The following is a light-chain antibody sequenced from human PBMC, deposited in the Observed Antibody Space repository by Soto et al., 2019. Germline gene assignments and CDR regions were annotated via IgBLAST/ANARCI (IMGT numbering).Light chain of an antibody. CDR2: DAS. CDR3: QERNRWPRGT. V-gene: IGKV3-11*01. CDR1: QSISDT. J-gene: IGKJ4*01. Sequence: IVMTPSPATLSGSPGGRATLPCRASQSISDTLAWYQRQPRQAPRLLIYDASKRATGIPARFSGSGSGTDFTPTISSLEPADFSVYFCQERNRWPRGTLGAGTKVDIK.